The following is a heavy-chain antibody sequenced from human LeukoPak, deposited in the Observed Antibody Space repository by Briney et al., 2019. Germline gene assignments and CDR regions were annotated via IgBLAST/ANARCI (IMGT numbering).Heavy chain of an antibody. CDR2: ISGRGGNT. Sequence: GGSLRLSCGVSGYTFSSYAVTGVPHAPGGGREGGSAISGRGGNTDYEDSVKGRFTISKDNFKNTLYLQKNSLRAEDTAVYYCAKYCSGGTCYRGFDPWCQGTLVTVSS. CDR1: GYTFSSYA. V-gene: IGHV3-23*02. D-gene: IGHD2-15*01. CDR3: AKYCSGGTCYRGFDP. J-gene: IGHJ5*02.